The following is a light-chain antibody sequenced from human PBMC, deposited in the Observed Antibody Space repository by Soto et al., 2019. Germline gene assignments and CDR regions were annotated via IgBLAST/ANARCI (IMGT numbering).Light chain of an antibody. Sequence: QSVLTQAPSVSGAPGQRVTIYCTGSSSNIGAGYDVHWYQQLPGTAPKLLIYGNSNRPSGVPDRFSGSKSGTSASLAITGLQAEDEADYYCQSYDMSLSGSVFGTGTKLTVL. CDR2: GNS. J-gene: IGLJ1*01. CDR3: QSYDMSLSGSV. V-gene: IGLV1-40*01. CDR1: SSNIGAGYD.